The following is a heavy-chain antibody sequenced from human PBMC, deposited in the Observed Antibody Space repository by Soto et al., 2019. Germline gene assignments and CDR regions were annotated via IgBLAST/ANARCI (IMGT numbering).Heavy chain of an antibody. CDR1: GFTFSSYA. Sequence: VQLLESGGGLVQPGGSLRLSCAASGFTFSSYALSWVRQAPGKGLEWVSAITGSGGSTYYADSVKGRFTISRDNSKNTLFLQMNSLRAEDTAVYYCAKGLGSGSYAASDSWGQGTLVTVSS. D-gene: IGHD1-26*01. CDR3: AKGLGSGSYAASDS. CDR2: ITGSGGST. V-gene: IGHV3-23*01. J-gene: IGHJ5*01.